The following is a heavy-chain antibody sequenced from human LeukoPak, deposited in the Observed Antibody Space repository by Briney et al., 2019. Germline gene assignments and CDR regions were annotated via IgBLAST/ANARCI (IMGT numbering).Heavy chain of an antibody. Sequence: GRSLRLSCAASGFTFSSYAMHWVRQAPGKGLEWVAVISYDGSNKYYADSVKGRFTISRDNSKNTLYLQMNSLRAEDTAVYYCARDHILPAAMGAFDIWGQGTMVTVSS. D-gene: IGHD2-2*01. CDR2: ISYDGSNK. J-gene: IGHJ3*02. V-gene: IGHV3-30-3*01. CDR1: GFTFSSYA. CDR3: ARDHILPAAMGAFDI.